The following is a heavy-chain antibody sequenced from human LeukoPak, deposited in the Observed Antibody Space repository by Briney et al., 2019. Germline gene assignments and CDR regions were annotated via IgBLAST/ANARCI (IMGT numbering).Heavy chain of an antibody. Sequence: GSLRLSCAASGFTFSNYAMSWIRQPPGKGLEWIGEINHSGSTNYNPSLKSRVTISVDTSKNQFSLKLSSVTAADTAVYYCARAVEDGYNLDYWGQGTLVTVSS. V-gene: IGHV4-34*01. J-gene: IGHJ4*02. CDR3: ARAVEDGYNLDY. CDR2: INHSGST. CDR1: GFTFSNYA. D-gene: IGHD5-24*01.